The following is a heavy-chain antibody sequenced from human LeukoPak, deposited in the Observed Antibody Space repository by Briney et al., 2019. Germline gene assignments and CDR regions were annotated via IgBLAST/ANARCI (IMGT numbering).Heavy chain of an antibody. CDR3: ARVLGTTSDYYGMDV. CDR1: GFTFDDYG. V-gene: IGHV3-20*01. D-gene: IGHD1-7*01. Sequence: GGSLRLSCAASGFTFDDYGMSWVRQAPGKGLEWVSCINWNGGSTGYADSVKGRFTISRDNAKNSLYLQMNSLRAEDTALYHCARVLGTTSDYYGMDVWGQGTTVTVSS. CDR2: INWNGGST. J-gene: IGHJ6*02.